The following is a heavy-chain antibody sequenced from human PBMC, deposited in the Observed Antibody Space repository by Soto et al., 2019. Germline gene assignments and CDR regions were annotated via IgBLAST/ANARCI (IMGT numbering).Heavy chain of an antibody. CDR1: GYTFTRYG. CDR2: INAANGNT. J-gene: IGHJ5*02. D-gene: IGHD4-4*01. CDR3: AREGPYRTNNGCFDP. V-gene: IGHV1-3*01. Sequence: QVQLMQSGAEVKRPGASVRISCKASGYTFTRYGIHWVRQAPGQRLEWMGWINAANGNTKNSEKLQGRVTITRDTSTSTAYVELSSLTSKDTAVYYCAREGPYRTNNGCFDPWGQGTLVTVSS.